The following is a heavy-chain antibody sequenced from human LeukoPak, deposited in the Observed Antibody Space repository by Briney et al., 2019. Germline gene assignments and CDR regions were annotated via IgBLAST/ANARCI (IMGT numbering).Heavy chain of an antibody. Sequence: PGGSLRLSCAASGFTFSSYEMNWVRQAPGKGLEWVSYISSSGSTIYYADSVKGRFTISRDNAKNSLYLQMNSLRAEDTAVYYCARGIAVAGIIDYWGQGTLVTVSS. V-gene: IGHV3-48*03. CDR3: ARGIAVAGIIDY. CDR1: GFTFSSYE. CDR2: ISSSGSTI. D-gene: IGHD6-19*01. J-gene: IGHJ4*02.